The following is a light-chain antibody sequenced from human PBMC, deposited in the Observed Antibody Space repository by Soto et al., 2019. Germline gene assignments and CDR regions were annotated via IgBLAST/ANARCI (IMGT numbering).Light chain of an antibody. J-gene: IGKJ1*01. CDR1: QSVSSN. V-gene: IGKV3-15*01. CDR3: QQYNNWPPWT. CDR2: GAS. Sequence: EIVMTQSPATLSVSPGERATLSCRASQSVSSNLAWYQQKPGQAPRLHIYGASTRATGIRARFSGSGSGTEITLTIRSLQSEDFAVYYCQQYNNWPPWTFGQGTKVEIK.